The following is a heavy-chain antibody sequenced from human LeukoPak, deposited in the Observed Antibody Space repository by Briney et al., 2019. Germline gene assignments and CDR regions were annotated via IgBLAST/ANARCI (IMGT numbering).Heavy chain of an antibody. V-gene: IGHV3-23*01. CDR3: AKEIGRGYYYMDV. Sequence: GGSLRLSCTASAISFSTYAMTWLRQAPGKGLEWVSSIHGSGGSTYYADSVKGRFTISRDNSKNTLYLQMNSLRAEDTAVYYCAKEIGRGYYYMDVWGKGTTVTVSS. CDR2: IHGSGGST. J-gene: IGHJ6*03. CDR1: AISFSTYA.